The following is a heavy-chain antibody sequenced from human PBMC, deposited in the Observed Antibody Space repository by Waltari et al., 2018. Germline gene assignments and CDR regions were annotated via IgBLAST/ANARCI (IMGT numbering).Heavy chain of an antibody. V-gene: IGHV3-30*01. D-gene: IGHD3-10*01. CDR2: ISYDESNK. CDR3: ARGGGSDYGSGSYT. CDR1: GFTFSSYG. J-gene: IGHJ4*02. Sequence: QVQLVESGGGVVQPGTSLRLSCAASGFTFSSYGMHWVRQAPGKGLEWLTVISYDESNKDYADSVKGRFTISRDNSNNTLYLQMNSLRVDDTAIYYCARGGGSDYGSGSYTWGQGTLVTVSS.